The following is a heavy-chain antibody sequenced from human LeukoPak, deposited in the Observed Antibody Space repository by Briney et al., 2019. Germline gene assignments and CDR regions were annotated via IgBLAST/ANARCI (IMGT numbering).Heavy chain of an antibody. D-gene: IGHD2-2*01. J-gene: IGHJ6*03. Sequence: GGSLRLSCAASGFTFSGSAMHWVRQASGKGLEWVGRIRSKANSYATAYAASVKGRFTISRDDSKNTAYPQMNSLKTEDTAVYYCTRSDIVVVPAAPHYYYMDVWGKGTTVTVSS. CDR3: TRSDIVVVPAAPHYYYMDV. CDR1: GFTFSGSA. CDR2: IRSKANSYAT. V-gene: IGHV3-73*01.